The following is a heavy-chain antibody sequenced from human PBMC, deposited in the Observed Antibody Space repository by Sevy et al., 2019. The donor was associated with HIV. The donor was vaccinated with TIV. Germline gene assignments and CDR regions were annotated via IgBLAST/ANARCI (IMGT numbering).Heavy chain of an antibody. Sequence: GGSLRLSCAASGFTFSKYWMGWVRQAPGKGLEWVANIKQDAGQKYYVDSVKGRFTISRDNAKNSLYLQMNSLRAEDTAVYFCARDDGNYYFQFWGQGTLVTVS. J-gene: IGHJ4*02. CDR1: GFTFSKYW. CDR2: IKQDAGQK. V-gene: IGHV3-7*01. CDR3: ARDDGNYYFQF. D-gene: IGHD1-7*01.